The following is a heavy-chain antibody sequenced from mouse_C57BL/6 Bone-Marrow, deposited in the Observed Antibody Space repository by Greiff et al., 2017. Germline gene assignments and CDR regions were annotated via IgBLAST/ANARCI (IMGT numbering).Heavy chain of an antibody. Sequence: QVQLQQSGAELVRPGTSVKVSCKASGYAFTNYLIEWVKQRPGQGLEWIGVINPGSGGTNYNEKFKGKATLTADKSSSTAYMQLSSLTSEDSAVXFCARRATYYSNYGFYYAMDYWGQGTSVTVSS. V-gene: IGHV1-54*01. J-gene: IGHJ4*01. CDR3: ARRATYYSNYGFYYAMDY. D-gene: IGHD2-5*01. CDR1: GYAFTNYL. CDR2: INPGSGGT.